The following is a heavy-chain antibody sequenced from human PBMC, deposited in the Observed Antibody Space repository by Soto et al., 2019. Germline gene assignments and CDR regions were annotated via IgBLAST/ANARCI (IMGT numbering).Heavy chain of an antibody. Sequence: ASETLSLTCTVSGGSVSSCSYYWGWIRQPPGKGLEWIGSIYYSGNTYYNPSLKSRVTISVDTSKNQFSLKLSSVTAADTAVYYCARHVGGYYYYMDVWGKGTTVTVSS. D-gene: IGHD2-15*01. CDR1: GGSVSSCSYY. CDR3: ARHVGGYYYYMDV. CDR2: IYYSGNT. V-gene: IGHV4-39*01. J-gene: IGHJ6*03.